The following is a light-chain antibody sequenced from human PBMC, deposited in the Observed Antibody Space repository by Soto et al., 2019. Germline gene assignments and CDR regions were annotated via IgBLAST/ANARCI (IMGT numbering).Light chain of an antibody. V-gene: IGLV4-69*01. CDR1: SGHSSYA. J-gene: IGLJ2*01. CDR3: QTWGTGILV. CDR2: LNSDGSH. Sequence: QSVLTQSPSASASLGASVKLTCTLSSGHSSYAIAWHQQQQEKGPRYLMKLNSDGSHSKGDGIPDRFSGSSSGAERYLTISILQYDDDADYYCQTWGTGILVFGGGTKLTVL.